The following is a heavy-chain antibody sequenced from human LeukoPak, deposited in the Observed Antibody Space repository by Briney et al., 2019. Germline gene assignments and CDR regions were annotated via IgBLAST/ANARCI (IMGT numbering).Heavy chain of an antibody. V-gene: IGHV3-23*01. J-gene: IGHJ3*02. Sequence: GGSLRLSCAASGFTFSSYAMSWVRQAPGKGLEWVSAISGSGGSTYYADSVKGRFTISRDNSKNTLYLQMNSLRAEDTAVYYCAKHYCSSTSRLDDAFDIWGQGTMVTVSS. CDR1: GFTFSSYA. CDR3: AKHYCSSTSRLDDAFDI. D-gene: IGHD2-2*01. CDR2: ISGSGGST.